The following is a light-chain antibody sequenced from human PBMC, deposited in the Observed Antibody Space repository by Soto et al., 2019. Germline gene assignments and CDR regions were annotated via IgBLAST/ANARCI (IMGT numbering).Light chain of an antibody. CDR3: QQYGSSPGT. Sequence: PGERATLSCRASQSVTSNYLAWYQQKPGQAPRLLIFGASIRDTGLPDRFSGGGSGTDFTLTISRLEPEDFAVYYCQQYGSSPGTFGQGTKVDIK. CDR2: GAS. J-gene: IGKJ1*01. CDR1: QSVTSNY. V-gene: IGKV3-20*01.